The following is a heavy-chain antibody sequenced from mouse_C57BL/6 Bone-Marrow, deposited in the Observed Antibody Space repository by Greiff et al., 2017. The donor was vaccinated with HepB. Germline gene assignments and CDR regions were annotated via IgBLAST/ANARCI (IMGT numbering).Heavy chain of an antibody. CDR3: AKPHYYGSSPYWYFDV. V-gene: IGHV1-39*01. Sequence: EVQLQQSGPELVKPGASVKISCKASGYSFTDYNMNWVKQSNGKSLEWIGVINPNYGTTSYNQKFKGKATLTVDKSSSTAYMQLNSLTSEDSAVYYCAKPHYYGSSPYWYFDVWGTGTTVTVSS. CDR1: GYSFTDYN. D-gene: IGHD1-1*01. J-gene: IGHJ1*03. CDR2: INPNYGTT.